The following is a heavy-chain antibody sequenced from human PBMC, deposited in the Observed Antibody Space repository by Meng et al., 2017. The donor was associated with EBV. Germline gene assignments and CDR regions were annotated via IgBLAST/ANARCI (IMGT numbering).Heavy chain of an antibody. Sequence: VQAWAEVKKPWSSEKFSCKTSGGPFRNYAISWVRQAPGQGLEWLGGFLPTLGAPNYAQKFHGRVSITADESTSTHYMDLSSLRSEDTAVYYCASESGRGYTPDYWGQGTLVTVSS. CDR1: GGPFRNYA. J-gene: IGHJ4*02. D-gene: IGHD3-10*01. V-gene: IGHV1-69*01. CDR3: ASESGRGYTPDY. CDR2: FLPTLGAP.